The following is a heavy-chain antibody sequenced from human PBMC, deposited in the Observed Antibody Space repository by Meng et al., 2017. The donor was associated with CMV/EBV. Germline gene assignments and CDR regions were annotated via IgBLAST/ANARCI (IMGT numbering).Heavy chain of an antibody. CDR1: YTFTSYD. D-gene: IGHD6-13*01. CDR2: MNPNSGNT. V-gene: IGHV1-8*01. CDR3: ARGPYSSSWYGYWFDP. Sequence: YTFTSYDINWVRQATGQGLEWMGWMNPNSGNTGYAQKFQGGVTMTRNTSISTAYMELSSLRSEDTAVYYCARGPYSSSWYGYWFDPWGQGTLVTVSS. J-gene: IGHJ5*02.